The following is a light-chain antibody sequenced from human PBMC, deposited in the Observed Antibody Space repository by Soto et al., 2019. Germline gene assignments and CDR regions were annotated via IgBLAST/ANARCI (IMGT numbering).Light chain of an antibody. V-gene: IGKV3-15*01. CDR1: QSVSSN. J-gene: IGKJ2*01. Sequence: EIVMTQSPATQSVSPGERATLSCRASQSVSSNLAWYRQKPGQAPRLLIYGASTRATGIPARFSGSGSGTEFTLTISSLQSEDFAVYYCQQYNNWPPYTFGQGTKLEIK. CDR3: QQYNNWPPYT. CDR2: GAS.